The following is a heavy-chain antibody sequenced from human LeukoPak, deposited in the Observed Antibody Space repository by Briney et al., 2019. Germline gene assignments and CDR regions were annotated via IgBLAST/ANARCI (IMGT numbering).Heavy chain of an antibody. D-gene: IGHD6-13*01. CDR3: NAVPGIAAAGPDY. J-gene: IGHJ4*02. V-gene: IGHV1-69*04. CDR1: GGTFSSYA. CDR2: IIPILGIA. Sequence: VASVQFSYKASGGTFSSYAISWVRPAPGQGLEWMGRIIPILGIANYAQKFQGRVTITADKSTSTAYMELNSLRSEDTAVYYCNAVPGIAAAGPDYWGQGTLVTVSS.